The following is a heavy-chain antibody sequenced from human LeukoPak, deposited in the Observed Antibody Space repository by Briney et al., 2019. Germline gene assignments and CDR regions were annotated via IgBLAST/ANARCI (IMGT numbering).Heavy chain of an antibody. V-gene: IGHV3-66*01. CDR1: GFTVSSNY. Sequence: HAGGSLRLSCAASGFTVSSNYMSWVRQAPGKGLEWVSVIYSGGSTYYADSVKGRFTISRDNSKNTLYLQMNSLRAEDTAVYYCARDAHYYDSRAYYYYGMDVWGQGTAVTVSS. CDR2: IYSGGST. J-gene: IGHJ6*02. D-gene: IGHD3-22*01. CDR3: ARDAHYYDSRAYYYYGMDV.